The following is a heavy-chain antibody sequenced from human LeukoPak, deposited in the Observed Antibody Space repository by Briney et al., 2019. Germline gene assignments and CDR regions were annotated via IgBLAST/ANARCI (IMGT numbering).Heavy chain of an antibody. CDR2: IYYGGST. Sequence: SETLSLTCTVSGGSISSYYWSWNRQPPGKGLEWIGYIYYGGSTNYNPSLKSRVTISVDTSKNQFSLKLNSLTTADTAVYYCTRGAGWLIDYWGQGILVTVSS. J-gene: IGHJ4*02. CDR3: TRGAGWLIDY. CDR1: GGSISSYY. D-gene: IGHD3-16*01. V-gene: IGHV4-59*01.